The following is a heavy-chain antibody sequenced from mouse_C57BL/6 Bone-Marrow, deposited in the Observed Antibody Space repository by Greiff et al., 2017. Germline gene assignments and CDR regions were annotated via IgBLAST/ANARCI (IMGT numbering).Heavy chain of an antibody. J-gene: IGHJ4*01. CDR2: IDPEDGDT. CDR3: DRCGLYYAMDY. Sequence: VQLQQSGAELVKPGASVKLSCTASGFNITDYYMHWVKQRTEQGLAWIGRIDPEDGDTKYAPKFYGKATITADTSSNTAYLQLSSLTSENTAVYYCDRCGLYYAMDYWGKGNTVTGTS. V-gene: IGHV14-2*01. CDR1: GFNITDYY.